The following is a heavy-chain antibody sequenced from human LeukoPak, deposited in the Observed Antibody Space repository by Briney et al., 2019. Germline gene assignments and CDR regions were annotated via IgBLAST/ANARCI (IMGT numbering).Heavy chain of an antibody. Sequence: SETLSLTCTVSGYSISSGYLWGWIRQPPGKGLEWIGSIDGSGSSYYNPSLKSRVTISVDTSRNQFSLKMTSVTAADTAVYYCARDPGQYGSGARGAFDIWGQGTMVTVSS. CDR2: IDGSGSS. CDR1: GYSISSGYL. D-gene: IGHD3-10*01. J-gene: IGHJ3*02. CDR3: ARDPGQYGSGARGAFDI. V-gene: IGHV4-38-2*02.